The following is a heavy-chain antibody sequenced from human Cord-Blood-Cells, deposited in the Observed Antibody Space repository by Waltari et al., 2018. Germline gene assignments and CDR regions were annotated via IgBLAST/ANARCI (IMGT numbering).Heavy chain of an antibody. CDR3: ARGSVVVIATNWFDP. CDR1: GGSFSGYY. D-gene: IGHD2-21*01. Sequence: QVQLQQWGAGLLKPSETLSLTCAVYGGSFSGYYWSWIRQPPGKGLEWIGEINHSGSTNYTPSLKGRVTISVDTSKSQFARKLSSVTAADTAVYYCARGSVVVIATNWFDPWGQGTLVTVSS. V-gene: IGHV4-34*01. J-gene: IGHJ5*02. CDR2: INHSGST.